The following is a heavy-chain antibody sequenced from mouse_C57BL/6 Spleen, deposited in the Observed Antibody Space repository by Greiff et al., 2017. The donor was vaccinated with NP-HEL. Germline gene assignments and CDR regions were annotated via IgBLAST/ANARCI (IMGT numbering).Heavy chain of an antibody. D-gene: IGHD2-1*01. CDR2: INPNNGGT. CDR1: GYTFTDYN. V-gene: IGHV1-22*01. J-gene: IGHJ3*01. CDR3: ARGHYGNYVFAY. Sequence: VHVKQSGPELVKPGASVKMSCKASGYTFTDYNMHWVKQSHGKSLEWIGYINPNNGGTSYNQKFKGKATLTVNKSSSTAYMELRSLTSEDSAVYYCARGHYGNYVFAYWGQGTLVTVSA.